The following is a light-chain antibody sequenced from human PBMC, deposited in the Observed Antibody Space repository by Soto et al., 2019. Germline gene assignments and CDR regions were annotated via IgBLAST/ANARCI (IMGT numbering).Light chain of an antibody. Sequence: QSVLTHRASVSGSPGQSIAISCTGTSSNIVGYNSVSWSQQHPGKAPKLMIYDVSNRPSGVSDRFSGSKSGNTASLTISGLQAEDEADYYCSSYTSASSTPQVFVGGTEVT. V-gene: IGLV2-14*01. CDR3: SSYTSASSTPQV. J-gene: IGLJ2*01. CDR2: DVS. CDR1: SSNIVGYNS.